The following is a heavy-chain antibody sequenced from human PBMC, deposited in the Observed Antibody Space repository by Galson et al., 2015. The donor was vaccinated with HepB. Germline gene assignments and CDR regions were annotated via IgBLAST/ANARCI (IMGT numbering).Heavy chain of an antibody. J-gene: IGHJ5*02. CDR2: ISHSEGRTT. Sequence: ETLSLTCTVSGGSISSSDSYWGWIRQSPGKGLEWIGSISHSEGRTTHSSPSLKSRVTMSVDTSKNQFSLILSSVTAVDTAVYYCAKHILKIEAAVLGFEFNRSDPWGQGTLVTASS. V-gene: IGHV4-39*07. D-gene: IGHD2-15*01. CDR1: GGSISSSDSY. CDR3: AKHILKIEAAVLGFEFNRSDP.